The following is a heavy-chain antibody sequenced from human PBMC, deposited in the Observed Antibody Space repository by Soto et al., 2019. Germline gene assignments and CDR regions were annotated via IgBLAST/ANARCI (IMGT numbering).Heavy chain of an antibody. CDR2: IIPIFGTA. D-gene: IGHD2-2*01. V-gene: IGHV1-69*13. Sequence: ASVKVSCKASGGTFSSYAISWVRQAPGQGLEWMGGIIPIFGTANYAQKFQGRVTITADESTSTAYMELSSLRSEDTAVYYCARVVVPVAIGYYYYCLHVSGQGTTVTVS. CDR3: ARVVVPVAIGYYYYCLHV. CDR1: GGTFSSYA. J-gene: IGHJ6*01.